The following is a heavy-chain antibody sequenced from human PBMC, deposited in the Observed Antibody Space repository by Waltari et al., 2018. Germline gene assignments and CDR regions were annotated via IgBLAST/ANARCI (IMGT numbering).Heavy chain of an antibody. V-gene: IGHV4-31*03. J-gene: IGHJ4*02. CDR2: IYYSGST. CDR3: ARVMLAGYYFDY. Sequence: QVQLQESGPGLVKPSQTLSLTCPVSGRSISSGGSYWSWIRQHPGKGLEWIGYIYYSGSTYYNPSLKSRVTISVDTSKNQFSLKLSSVTAADTAVYYCARVMLAGYYFDYWGQGTLVTVSS. D-gene: IGHD2-8*01. CDR1: GRSISSGGSY.